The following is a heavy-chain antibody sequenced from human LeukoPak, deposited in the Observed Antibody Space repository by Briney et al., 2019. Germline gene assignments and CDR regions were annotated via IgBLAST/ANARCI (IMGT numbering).Heavy chain of an antibody. J-gene: IGHJ4*02. CDR1: GFTVSSNN. D-gene: IGHD2-21*02. Sequence: GGSLRLSRAASGFTVSSNNMSWVRPAPGKGVEWVSVIYSGGSTYYADSVKGRFTISRDNSKNTLYLQMNSLRAEDTAVYYCAREHPLLRYFDYWGQGTLVTVSS. CDR2: IYSGGST. V-gene: IGHV3-53*01. CDR3: AREHPLLRYFDY.